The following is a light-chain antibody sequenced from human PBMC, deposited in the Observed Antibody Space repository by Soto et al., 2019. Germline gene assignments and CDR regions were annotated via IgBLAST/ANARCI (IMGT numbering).Light chain of an antibody. CDR1: SSDVGSYNL. CDR2: EGS. CDR3: CSYAGSSIL. J-gene: IGLJ2*01. Sequence: QSALTQPASVSGSPGQSITISCTGTSSDVGSYNLVSWYQRHPGEAPKLVIYEGSKRPSGVSNRFSGSKSGNTASLTISGLQAEDEADYYCCSYAGSSILFGGGTKLTVL. V-gene: IGLV2-23*01.